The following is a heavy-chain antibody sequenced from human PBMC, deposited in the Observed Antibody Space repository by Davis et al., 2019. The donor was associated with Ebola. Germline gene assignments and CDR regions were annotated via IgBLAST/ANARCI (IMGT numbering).Heavy chain of an antibody. Sequence: ASVKVSCKASGGTFSSYAISWVRQAPGQGLEWMGIINPSGGSTSYAQKFQGRVTMTRDTSTSTVYMELSSLRSEDTAVYYCARDLGDCSGGSCYSGVDYWGQGTLVTVSS. J-gene: IGHJ4*02. V-gene: IGHV1-46*01. D-gene: IGHD2-15*01. CDR1: GGTFSSYA. CDR2: INPSGGST. CDR3: ARDLGDCSGGSCYSGVDY.